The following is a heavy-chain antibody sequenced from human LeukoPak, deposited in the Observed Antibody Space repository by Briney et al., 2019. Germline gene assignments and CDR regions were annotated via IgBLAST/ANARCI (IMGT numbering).Heavy chain of an antibody. J-gene: IGHJ3*02. CDR1: GFTFSDYY. V-gene: IGHV3-11*01. D-gene: IGHD6-19*01. Sequence: PGGSLRLSCAASGFTFSDYYMSWIRQAPGKGLGWVSYISSSGSTIYYADSVKGRFTISRDNAKNSLYLQMNSLRAEDTAVYYCARAGRSGPTGAFDIWGQGTMVTVSS. CDR2: ISSSGSTI. CDR3: ARAGRSGPTGAFDI.